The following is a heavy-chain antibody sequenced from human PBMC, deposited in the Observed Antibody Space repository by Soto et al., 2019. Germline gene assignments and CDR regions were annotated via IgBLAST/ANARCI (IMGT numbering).Heavy chain of an antibody. CDR2: IYWDDDK. V-gene: IGHV2-5*02. D-gene: IGHD2-21*02. CDR3: AHSRCGAVCLQSYSSHYYHAMDV. Sequence: QITLKESGPALVKPTQTLTLTCTISGVSLSTGGVGVGWIRQPPGKALEWLALIYWDDDKRYSPSLRSRLTITKDISKHQVVLTMTSIDPVDTATYYCAHSRCGAVCLQSYSSHYYHAMDVWVQWNMATVSS. J-gene: IGHJ6*02. CDR1: GVSLSTGGVG.